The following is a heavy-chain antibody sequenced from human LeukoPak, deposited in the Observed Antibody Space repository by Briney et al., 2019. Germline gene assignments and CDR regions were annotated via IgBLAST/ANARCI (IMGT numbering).Heavy chain of an antibody. CDR2: ISAYNGNT. J-gene: IGHJ1*01. Sequence: ASVKVSCKASGYTFTSYGISWVRQAPRQGLEWMGWISAYNGNTNYAQKLQGRVTMTTDTSTSTAYMELRSLRSDDTAVYYCARGPLNEQQLVTIYFQHWGQGTLVTVSS. D-gene: IGHD6-13*01. V-gene: IGHV1-18*01. CDR3: ARGPLNEQQLVTIYFQH. CDR1: GYTFTSYG.